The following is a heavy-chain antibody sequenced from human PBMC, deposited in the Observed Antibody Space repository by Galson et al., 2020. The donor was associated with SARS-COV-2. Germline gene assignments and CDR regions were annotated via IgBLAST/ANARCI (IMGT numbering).Heavy chain of an antibody. V-gene: IGHV3-23*01. CDR3: AKGGYCSGGSCYSSYYYYMDV. CDR2: TSGSGGST. D-gene: IGHD2-15*01. Sequence: GGSLRLSCAASGFTFSSYAMSWVRQAPGKGLEWVSATSGSGGSTYYADSVKGRFSVSRDNSKNTLHLQMSSLRAEDTALYYCAKGGYCSGGSCYSSYYYYMDVWGKGTTVTVSS. CDR1: GFTFSSYA. J-gene: IGHJ6*03.